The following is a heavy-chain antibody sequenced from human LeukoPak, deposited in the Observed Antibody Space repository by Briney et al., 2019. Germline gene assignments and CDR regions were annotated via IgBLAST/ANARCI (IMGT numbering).Heavy chain of an antibody. CDR2: ISGRSSII. D-gene: IGHD2-21*02. J-gene: IGHJ4*02. Sequence: GSLRLSCAASGFTFSDYSMNWVRQAPGKGLERISYISGRSSIIYYADSVKGRFTISRDNAKTSLYLQMNSLRDEDTAVYYCARATFGGDCSRGYYFEDWGQGTLVTVSS. CDR3: ARATFGGDCSRGYYFED. V-gene: IGHV3-48*02. CDR1: GFTFSDYS.